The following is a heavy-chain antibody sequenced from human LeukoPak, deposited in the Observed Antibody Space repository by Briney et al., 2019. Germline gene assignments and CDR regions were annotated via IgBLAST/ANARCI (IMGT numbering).Heavy chain of an antibody. CDR2: ISSSSGSI. V-gene: IGHV3-48*04. J-gene: IGHJ4*02. Sequence: GGSLRLSCAASGFTFSNYGMTWVRQAPGKGLEWISYISSSSGSIKYAGSVRGRFTSSRDNAQNSLYLQMNSLRAEDTAVYYCAQSRISFSGQADHWGQGALVIVSS. CDR1: GFTFSNYG. CDR3: AQSRISFSGQADH. D-gene: IGHD5-12*01.